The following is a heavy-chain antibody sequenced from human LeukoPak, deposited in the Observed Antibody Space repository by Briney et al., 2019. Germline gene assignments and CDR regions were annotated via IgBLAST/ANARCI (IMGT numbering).Heavy chain of an antibody. Sequence: SGTLSLTCAVSGGSISSNNWWSWVRQPPGKGLEWIGEIHHSDTTNYNPSLKSRVTISVDKSKNQFSLKLSSVTAADTAEYYCVRRVAGSGYRDYWGQGTLVTVSS. CDR3: VRRVAGSGYRDY. D-gene: IGHD3-22*01. J-gene: IGHJ4*02. CDR1: GGSISSNNW. CDR2: IHHSDTT. V-gene: IGHV4-4*02.